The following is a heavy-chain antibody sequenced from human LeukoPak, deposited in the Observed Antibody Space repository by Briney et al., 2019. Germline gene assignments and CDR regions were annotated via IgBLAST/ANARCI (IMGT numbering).Heavy chain of an antibody. D-gene: IGHD1-26*01. V-gene: IGHV1-2*02. CDR3: ARLYVHSGSPYRDY. J-gene: IGHJ4*02. Sequence: ASVKVSCKASGYTFTGYYIHWVRQAPGQGLEWMGWINPNSGGTNYAQKFQGRVTMTRDTSISTAYMELSRLRSDDTAVYYCARLYVHSGSPYRDYWGQGTLVTVSS. CDR2: INPNSGGT. CDR1: GYTFTGYY.